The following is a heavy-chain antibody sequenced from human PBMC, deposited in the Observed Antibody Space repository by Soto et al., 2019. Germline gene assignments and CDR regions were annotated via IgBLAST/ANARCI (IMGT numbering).Heavy chain of an antibody. CDR1: GLTFRSYW. D-gene: IGHD6-19*01. J-gene: IGHJ3*02. V-gene: IGHV3-74*03. Sequence: GGSLRLSCAASGLTFRSYWMHWVRQAPGKGLVWVSRINTDGSVAMYVDSVKGRFTISRDNAKNTLYLHMNSLRAEDTAVYYCTASSGWYNAFDIWGQGTMVTVSS. CDR2: INTDGSVA. CDR3: TASSGWYNAFDI.